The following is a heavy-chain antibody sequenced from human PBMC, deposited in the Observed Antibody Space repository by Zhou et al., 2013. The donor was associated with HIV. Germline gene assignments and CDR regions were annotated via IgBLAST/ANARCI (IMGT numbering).Heavy chain of an antibody. Sequence: QVQLVQSGAEIKEPGSSVKVSCKASGGTFGTFAISWVRQAPGQGLEWMGLINPSDGTTNYAQKFQGRVTMTRDTSTTTVYMEMSSLTSDDTAIYYCARDVKFTSGWYGWIDPWGQGTRVIVSS. D-gene: IGHD6-19*01. CDR2: INPSDGTT. V-gene: IGHV1-46*01. J-gene: IGHJ5*02. CDR3: ARDVKFTSGWYGWIDP. CDR1: GGTFGTFA.